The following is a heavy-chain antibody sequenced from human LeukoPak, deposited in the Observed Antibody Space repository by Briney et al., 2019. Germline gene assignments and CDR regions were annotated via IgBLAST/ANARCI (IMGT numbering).Heavy chain of an antibody. D-gene: IGHD1/OR15-1a*01. V-gene: IGHV1-2*02. CDR3: ARQNWNSLNAFDI. J-gene: IGHJ3*02. CDR2: INPNSGGT. CDR1: GYTFTSYG. Sequence: GASVKVSCKASGYTFTSYGISWVRQAPGQGLEWMGWINPNSGGTNYAQKFQGRVTMTRDTSISTAYMELSRLRSDDTAVYYCARQNWNSLNAFDIWGQGTMVTVSS.